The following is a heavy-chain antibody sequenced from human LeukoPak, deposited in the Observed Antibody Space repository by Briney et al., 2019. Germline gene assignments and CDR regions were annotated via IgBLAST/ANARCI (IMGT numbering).Heavy chain of an antibody. V-gene: IGHV3-21*01. CDR3: ARDRSGSGSYHFDY. CDR1: GFTFSTYN. D-gene: IGHD3-10*01. J-gene: IGHJ4*02. CDR2: ISSSSSYI. Sequence: PGGSLRLSCAASGFTFSTYNMNWVRQAPGKGLEWVSSISSSSSYIYYADSVKGRFTISRDNAKNSLYLQMNSLRAEDTAVYYCARDRSGSGSYHFDYWGQGTLVTVSS.